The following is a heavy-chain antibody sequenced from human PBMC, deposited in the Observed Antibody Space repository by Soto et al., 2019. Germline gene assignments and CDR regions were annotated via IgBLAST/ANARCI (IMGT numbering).Heavy chain of an antibody. J-gene: IGHJ5*02. CDR1: GYTFTGYY. CDR2: INPNSGGT. V-gene: IGHV1-2*04. CDR3: ARGQNEDSSSWGVDYWFDP. D-gene: IGHD6-13*01. Sequence: ASVKVSCKASGYTFTGYYMHWVRQAPGQGLEWMGWINPNSGGTNYAQKFQGWVTMTRDTSISTAYMELSRLRSDDTAVYYCARGQNEDSSSWGVDYWFDPWGQGTLVTVSS.